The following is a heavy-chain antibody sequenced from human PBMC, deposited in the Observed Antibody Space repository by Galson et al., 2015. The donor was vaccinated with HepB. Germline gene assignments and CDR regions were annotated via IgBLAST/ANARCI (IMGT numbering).Heavy chain of an antibody. CDR3: ARTRSRGIIGHSYYFDY. CDR2: ILYDGSNK. Sequence: SLRLSSAESGFTFSSYGMHWVRQAPGKGLEWVAGILYDGSNKQYADSVKGRLTISRDNSKNTLYLQMNSLRGEDTAGYYCARTRSRGIIGHSYYFDYWGQGTLVTV. CDR1: GFTFSSYG. J-gene: IGHJ4*02. V-gene: IGHV3-30*04. D-gene: IGHD3-10*01.